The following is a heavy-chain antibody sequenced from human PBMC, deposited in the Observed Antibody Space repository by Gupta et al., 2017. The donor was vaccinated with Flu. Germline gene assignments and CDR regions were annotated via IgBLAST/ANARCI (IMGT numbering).Heavy chain of an antibody. V-gene: IGHV3-64*07. CDR3: ARSSRSTYDY. CDR1: RFTFPYYP. J-gene: IGHJ4*02. CDR2: IGDDGGSA. D-gene: IGHD1-26*01. Sequence: VQLVESGGGLVHPGGSLRLSGAASRFTFPYYPLPWPRHSPGKGLEYVSAIGDDGGSANYADSVKGRFTMTRDNSMNTLNLQMGSLRPEDMGVYYCARSSRSTYDYWGQGTLVTVSS.